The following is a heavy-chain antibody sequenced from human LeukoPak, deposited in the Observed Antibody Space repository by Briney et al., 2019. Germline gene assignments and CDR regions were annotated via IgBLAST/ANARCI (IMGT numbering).Heavy chain of an antibody. CDR2: INPDGSNI. Sequence: GGSLRLSCAPSGFIFSSYWMSWVRQAPGKGLEWVANINPDGSNILYVDSVKGRFTISRDNAKNSLYLQMNNLRAEDTAVYFGVSGFLQWLYWGQGTLVTVSS. D-gene: IGHD3-3*01. CDR1: GFIFSSYW. J-gene: IGHJ4*02. V-gene: IGHV3-7*01. CDR3: VSGFLQWLY.